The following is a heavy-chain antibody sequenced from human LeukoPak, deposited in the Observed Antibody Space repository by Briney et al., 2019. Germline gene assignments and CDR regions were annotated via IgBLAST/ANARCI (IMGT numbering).Heavy chain of an antibody. CDR2: INPNSGGT. D-gene: IGHD3-22*01. V-gene: IGHV1-2*02. Sequence: ASVKVSCKASGYTFTGYYMHWVRQAPGQGLEWMGWINPNSGGTNYAQKFQGRVTMTRDTSISTAYMELSRLRSDDTAVYHCASGYYDSSGYYYQFDYWGQGTLVTVSS. CDR1: GYTFTGYY. CDR3: ASGYYDSSGYYYQFDY. J-gene: IGHJ4*02.